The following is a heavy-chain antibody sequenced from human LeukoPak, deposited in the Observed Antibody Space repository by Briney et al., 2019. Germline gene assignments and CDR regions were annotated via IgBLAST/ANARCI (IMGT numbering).Heavy chain of an antibody. CDR3: ATDRIAVAGTFPFDY. Sequence: ASVKVSCKVSGYTLTELSMHWVRQAPGKGLEWMGGFDPEDGETIYAQKFQGRVTMTEDTSTDTAYMELSRLRSEDTAVYYCATDRIAVAGTFPFDYWGQGTLVTVSS. CDR1: GYTLTELS. J-gene: IGHJ4*02. V-gene: IGHV1-24*01. CDR2: FDPEDGET. D-gene: IGHD6-19*01.